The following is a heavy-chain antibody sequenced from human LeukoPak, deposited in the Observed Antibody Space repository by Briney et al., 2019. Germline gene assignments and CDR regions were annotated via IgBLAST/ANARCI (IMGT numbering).Heavy chain of an antibody. D-gene: IGHD3-16*01. CDR1: GFTLSESA. J-gene: IGHJ3*02. CDR3: SRYRGDSDAFDM. Sequence: GGSLRLSCAASGFTLSESAIHWVRQASGKGLEWVGRIRSKANNYATAYAASVKGRFTISRDDSKKTTYLQMNSLKTEDSAVYYCSRYRGDSDAFDMWGRGTMVTVSS. V-gene: IGHV3-73*01. CDR2: IRSKANNYAT.